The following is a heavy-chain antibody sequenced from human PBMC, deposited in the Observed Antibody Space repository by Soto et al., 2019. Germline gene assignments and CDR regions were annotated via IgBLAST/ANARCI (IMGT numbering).Heavy chain of an antibody. D-gene: IGHD2-8*01. CDR3: ARGNSTDCSNGVCSFFYNHEMDX. CDR1: GYSFTDYH. J-gene: IGHJ6*02. Sequence: ASVKVSCKASGYSFTDYHIHWVRQAPGQGLEWLGRINPKSGGTSTAQKFQGWVTMTRDRSISTVYMELTRLRSYDTAVYFCARGNSTDCSNGVCSFFYNHEMDXWGQGTRVTVS. V-gene: IGHV1-2*04. CDR2: INPKSGGT.